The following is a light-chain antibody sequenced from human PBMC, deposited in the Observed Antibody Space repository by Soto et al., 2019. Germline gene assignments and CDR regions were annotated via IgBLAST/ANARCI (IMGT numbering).Light chain of an antibody. CDR2: AAS. V-gene: IGKV3-11*01. CDR1: QSVSSY. CDR3: QQRSNWPPYT. Sequence: EIVLTQSPATLSLSPGERATLSCRASQSVSSYLAWYQQKPGQAPRLLIYAASNRATGIPARFSGSGSGTDLTLTTSSLEPEDFAVYYCQQRSNWPPYTFGHGTKLEIK. J-gene: IGKJ2*01.